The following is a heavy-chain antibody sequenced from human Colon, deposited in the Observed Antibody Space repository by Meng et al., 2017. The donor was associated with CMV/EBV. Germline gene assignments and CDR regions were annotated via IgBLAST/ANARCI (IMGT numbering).Heavy chain of an antibody. D-gene: IGHD2-2*01. CDR2: MNPNSGNT. CDR1: GYTFSSYG. CDR3: ARGSWGGAPYCSSTSCYSFDY. Sequence: ASVKVSCKTSGYTFSSYGISWVRQATGQGLEWMGWMNPNSGNTGYAQKFQGRVTITRNTSISTAYMELSSLRSEDTAVYYCARGSWGGAPYCSSTSCYSFDYWGQGTLVTVSS. V-gene: IGHV1-8*01. J-gene: IGHJ4*02.